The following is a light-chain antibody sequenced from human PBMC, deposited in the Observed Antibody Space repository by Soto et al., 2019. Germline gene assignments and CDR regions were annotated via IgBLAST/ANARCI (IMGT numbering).Light chain of an antibody. J-gene: IGKJ1*01. CDR2: GPS. CDR1: QSVSSSY. CDR3: QHYGSSPWT. V-gene: IGKV3-20*01. Sequence: EIVLTQSPGTLSLSPGERATLSCRASQSVSSSYLAWYQQKPGQAPRPLIYGPSSRAIGIPDGFSGSGSGTDFTLTISRVEPGDFAVYYCQHYGSSPWTFGQGPKVEIK.